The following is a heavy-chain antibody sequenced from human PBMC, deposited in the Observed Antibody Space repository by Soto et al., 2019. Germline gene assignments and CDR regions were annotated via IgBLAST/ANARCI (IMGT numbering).Heavy chain of an antibody. V-gene: IGHV4-39*01. CDR3: ARHSRATRAIEG. Sequence: SKTVSLTCTVSGGSISSSSYYWGWIRQPPGKGLEWIGSIYYSGSTYYNPSLKSRVTISVDTSKNQFSLKLSSVTAADTAVYYCARHSRATRAIEGWGQGTTVTGFS. J-gene: IGHJ6*02. CDR2: IYYSGST. D-gene: IGHD2-21*01. CDR1: GGSISSSSYY.